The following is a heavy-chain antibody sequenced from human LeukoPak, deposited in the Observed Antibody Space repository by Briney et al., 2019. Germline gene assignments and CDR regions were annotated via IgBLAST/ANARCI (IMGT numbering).Heavy chain of an antibody. J-gene: IGHJ3*02. CDR2: ISDSGNTI. CDR3: ARARDNWNYEAFDI. CDR1: GFTFSDYY. V-gene: IGHV3-11*01. Sequence: PGGSLRLSCAASGFTFSDYYMNWIRQAPGKGLEWVSYISDSGNTIHSADPVKGRFTISRDNAKNSLYLQMNSLRAEDTAVYYCARARDNWNYEAFDIWGQGTMVTVS. D-gene: IGHD1-7*01.